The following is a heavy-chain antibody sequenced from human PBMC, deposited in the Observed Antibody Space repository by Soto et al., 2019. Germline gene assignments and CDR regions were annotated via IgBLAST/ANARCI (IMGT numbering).Heavy chain of an antibody. Sequence: GASVKVSCKASGFTFTSSAVQWVRQARGQRLEWIGWIVVGSGNTNYAQKFQERVTITRDMSTSTAYMELSSLRSEDTAVYYCAAEGSGSTRYYYGMDVWGQGTTVTVSS. CDR2: IVVGSGNT. CDR1: GFTFTSSA. CDR3: AAEGSGSTRYYYGMDV. J-gene: IGHJ6*02. D-gene: IGHD5-12*01. V-gene: IGHV1-58*01.